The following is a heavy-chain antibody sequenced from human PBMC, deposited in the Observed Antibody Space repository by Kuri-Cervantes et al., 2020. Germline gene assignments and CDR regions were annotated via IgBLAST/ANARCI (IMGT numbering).Heavy chain of an antibody. CDR3: ARAPPSAGTDEELSYYYYGMDV. J-gene: IGHJ6*02. Sequence: ASVKVSCKASGYTFTSYGISWVRQAPGQGLEWMGWISVYNGNTKYPQKLQGRVTMTTDTSTSTAYMELSSLRSEDTAVYYCARAPPSAGTDEELSYYYYGMDVWGQGTTVTVSS. CDR1: GYTFTSYG. V-gene: IGHV1-18*01. D-gene: IGHD6-13*01. CDR2: ISVYNGNT.